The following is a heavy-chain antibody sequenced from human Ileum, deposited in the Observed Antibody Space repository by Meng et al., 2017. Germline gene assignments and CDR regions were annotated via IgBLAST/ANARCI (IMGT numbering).Heavy chain of an antibody. CDR1: GLTFSSSW. Sequence: GESLKISCAVSGLTFSSSWMTWVRQAPGKGLEWVANIKQDASEKNYVDSVKDRFTISRDNAENSLYLQMNSLRVEDTAVYYCARGGYHPDYWGQGTLVTVSS. D-gene: IGHD5-12*01. CDR2: IKQDASEK. CDR3: ARGGYHPDY. V-gene: IGHV3-7*01. J-gene: IGHJ4*02.